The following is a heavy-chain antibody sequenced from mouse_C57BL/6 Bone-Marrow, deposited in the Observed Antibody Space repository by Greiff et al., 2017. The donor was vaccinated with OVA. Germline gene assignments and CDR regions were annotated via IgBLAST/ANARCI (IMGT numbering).Heavy chain of an antibody. CDR3: ARERLILRYRYAMDY. D-gene: IGHD1-1*01. CDR2: IRYDGSN. CDR1: GYAITSGYY. J-gene: IGHJ4*01. V-gene: IGHV3-6*01. Sequence: EVKLMESGPGLVKPSQSLALTCSVTGYAITSGYYWNWIRQLSGNQLEWVGYIRYDGSNKSNQSLKNPNTITRDTSKNHFFLKLHSLTTEDTATYYCARERLILRYRYAMDYWGQGTPATVSS.